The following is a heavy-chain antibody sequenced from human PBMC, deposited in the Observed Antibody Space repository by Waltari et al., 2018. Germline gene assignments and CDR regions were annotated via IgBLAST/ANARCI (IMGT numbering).Heavy chain of an antibody. CDR2: IIPIFGTA. D-gene: IGHD5-12*01. CDR3: ARCHSGYDLVVY. CDR1: GGTFSSYA. J-gene: IGHJ4*02. V-gene: IGHV1-69*05. Sequence: QVQLVQSGAEVKKPGSSVKVSCKASGGTFSSYAMSGGRQAPGQGLEWMGGIIPIFGTANYTQKFQGSVTITTDESTSTAYMELSRLSSEDTAVYYCARCHSGYDLVVYWGQGTLVTVSS.